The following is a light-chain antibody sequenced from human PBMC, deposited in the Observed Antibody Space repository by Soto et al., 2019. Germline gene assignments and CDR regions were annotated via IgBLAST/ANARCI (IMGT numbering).Light chain of an antibody. Sequence: DIQMTQSPSSLSASVGDRVIITCQASQDISNYLNWYQQKPGKAPKLLIYDASNLEIGVPSRFFGSGSGAHFTLTIGSLLPEDIATYYCQHYDNFPITFGQGTRLEIK. V-gene: IGKV1-33*01. CDR1: QDISNY. CDR2: DAS. CDR3: QHYDNFPIT. J-gene: IGKJ5*01.